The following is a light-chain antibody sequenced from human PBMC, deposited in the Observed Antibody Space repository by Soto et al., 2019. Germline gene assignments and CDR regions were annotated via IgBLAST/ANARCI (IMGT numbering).Light chain of an antibody. CDR1: QSVRDN. CDR2: GAS. J-gene: IGKJ5*01. CDR3: QQYGSSPRT. V-gene: IGKV3-20*01. Sequence: ENVLKQSPGTLSLSPGERATLSCRASQSVRDNLAWYQQKPGQAPRLLIYGASNRATGIPDRFSGSGSGTDFTLTISRLEPEDFAVYYCQQYGSSPRTFGQGTRLEIK.